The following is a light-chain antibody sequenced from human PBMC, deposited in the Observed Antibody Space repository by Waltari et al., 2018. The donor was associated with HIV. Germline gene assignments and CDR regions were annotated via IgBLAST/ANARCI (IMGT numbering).Light chain of an antibody. CDR3: AAWDNSLSAPV. Sequence: QSVLTQPPSASGTPGQRVTISCSGSSSNIGSIYVYWYQQLPGPAPKLLIIRNNQRPSGFPDRFSGPKSGTSASMAISGLRSEDEADYYCAAWDNSLSAPVFGGGTKLTVL. J-gene: IGLJ3*02. V-gene: IGLV1-47*01. CDR1: SSNIGSIY. CDR2: RNN.